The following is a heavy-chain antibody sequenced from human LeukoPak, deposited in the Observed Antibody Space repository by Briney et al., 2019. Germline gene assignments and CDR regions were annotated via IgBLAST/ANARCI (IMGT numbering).Heavy chain of an antibody. V-gene: IGHV3-30*02. CDR3: ARGGAMSNEGGGHYFDY. Sequence: PGGSLRLYCAASGFTFSTYGMHWVRQAPGKGLEGVAFMRFNGNNIYYRDSVRGRFTISRDNSKNKLYLQMNSLRAEDTAVYYCARGGAMSNEGGGHYFDYWGQGTLVTVSS. D-gene: IGHD4/OR15-4a*01. CDR1: GFTFSTYG. CDR2: MRFNGNNI. J-gene: IGHJ4*02.